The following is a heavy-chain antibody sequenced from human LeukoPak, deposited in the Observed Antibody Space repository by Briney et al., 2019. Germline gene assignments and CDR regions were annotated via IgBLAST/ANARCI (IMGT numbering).Heavy chain of an antibody. Sequence: GGSLRLSCAASGFTFSSYAMHWVRQAPGKGLEWVAVISYDGSNKYYADSVKGRFTISRDNSKNTLYLQMNSLRAEDKAVYYCAKLSDILTGYSPADSNYFDYWGQGTLVTVSS. V-gene: IGHV3-30*04. D-gene: IGHD3-9*01. CDR3: AKLSDILTGYSPADSNYFDY. CDR1: GFTFSSYA. J-gene: IGHJ4*02. CDR2: ISYDGSNK.